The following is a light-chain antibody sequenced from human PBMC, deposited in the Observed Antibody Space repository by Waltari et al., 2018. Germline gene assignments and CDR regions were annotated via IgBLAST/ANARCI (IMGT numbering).Light chain of an antibody. CDR3: QQYGTSTSFT. J-gene: IGKJ3*01. CDR1: QSVTSSY. Sequence: EIVLTQSPGTLSLSPGERATLSCRASQSVTSSYLAWYQQKPGQAPRLLIYGAASRATGSPDWFSCSGSGTDFTLTITRLEPEDSAVYYCQQYGTSTSFTFGPGTKVDIK. V-gene: IGKV3-20*01. CDR2: GAA.